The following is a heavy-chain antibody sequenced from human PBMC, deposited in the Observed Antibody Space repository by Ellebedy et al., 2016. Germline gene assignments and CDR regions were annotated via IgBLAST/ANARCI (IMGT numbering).Heavy chain of an antibody. CDR2: IYYSAST. CDR1: GGSVSGHP. Sequence: SETLSLXXSVSGGSVSGHPWSWIRQPPGKKLEWIGNIYYSASTYYNPSLKSRVTISVDTSKNQFSLKLSSLTAADTAVYYCARDPNSSGWYRTGTYYFDYWGQGTLVTVSS. V-gene: IGHV4-59*02. J-gene: IGHJ4*02. CDR3: ARDPNSSGWYRTGTYYFDY. D-gene: IGHD6-19*01.